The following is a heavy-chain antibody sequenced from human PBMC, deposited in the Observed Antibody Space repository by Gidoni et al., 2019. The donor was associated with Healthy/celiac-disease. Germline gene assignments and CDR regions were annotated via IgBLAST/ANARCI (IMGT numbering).Heavy chain of an antibody. D-gene: IGHD6-13*01. J-gene: IGHJ5*02. CDR3: AKAVGSGGRYSPFPERTYNWFDP. CDR2: ISGSGGST. Sequence: EVQLLESGGGLVQPGGSLRLSCAASGFTVSSYAMSWVRQAPGKGLEWVSAISGSGGSTYYADSVKGRFTISRDNSKNTLYLQMNSLRAEDTAVYYCAKAVGSGGRYSPFPERTYNWFDPWGQGTLVTVSS. V-gene: IGHV3-23*01. CDR1: GFTVSSYA.